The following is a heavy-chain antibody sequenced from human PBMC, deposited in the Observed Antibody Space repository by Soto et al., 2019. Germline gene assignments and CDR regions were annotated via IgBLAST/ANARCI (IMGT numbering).Heavy chain of an antibody. D-gene: IGHD1-26*01. J-gene: IGHJ4*02. CDR1: GFTFSSYA. CDR2: ISYDGSNK. Sequence: GGSLRLSCAASGFTFSSYAMHWVRQAPGKGLEWVAVISYDGSNKYYADSVKGRFTISRDNSKNTLYLQMNSLRAEDTAVYYCAGGRSVGATGYYFDYWGQGTLVTVSS. V-gene: IGHV3-30-3*01. CDR3: AGGRSVGATGYYFDY.